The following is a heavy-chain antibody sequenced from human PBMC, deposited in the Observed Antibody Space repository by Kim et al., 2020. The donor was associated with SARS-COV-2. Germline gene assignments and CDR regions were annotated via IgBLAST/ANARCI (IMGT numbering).Heavy chain of an antibody. D-gene: IGHD5-18*01. V-gene: IGHV1-69*13. J-gene: IGHJ6*02. Sequence: SVKVSCKASGGTFSSYAISWVRQAPGQGLEWMGGIIPIFCTANYAQKFQGRVTITADESTSTAYMELSSLRSEDTAVYYCARDLYSYGYSAYYYGMDVWGQRTTVTVSS. CDR2: IIPIFCTA. CDR1: GGTFSSYA. CDR3: ARDLYSYGYSAYYYGMDV.